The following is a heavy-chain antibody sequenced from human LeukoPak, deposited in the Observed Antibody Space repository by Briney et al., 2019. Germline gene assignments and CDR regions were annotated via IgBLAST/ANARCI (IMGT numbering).Heavy chain of an antibody. CDR1: GISFSSHG. Sequence: PGTSLRLSCAASGISFSSHGMHWVRQAPGKGLEWVAVIWYDGSNIYYTDSVKGRFTISRDNSKNTLYLQMNSLRAEDTAVYYCARGLSNGSGHEAYWGQGTLVTVSS. D-gene: IGHD3-10*01. CDR3: ARGLSNGSGHEAY. J-gene: IGHJ4*02. CDR2: IWYDGSNI. V-gene: IGHV3-33*03.